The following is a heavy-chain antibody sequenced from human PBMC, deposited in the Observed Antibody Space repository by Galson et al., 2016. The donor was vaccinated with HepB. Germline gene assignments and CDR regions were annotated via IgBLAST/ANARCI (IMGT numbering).Heavy chain of an antibody. CDR2: ISGDGGST. CDR1: GFTFGRYA. Sequence: SLRLSCAASGFTFGRYAMRWVRQAPGQGLGWVSAISGDGGSTYYAGSVQGRFTSSRDRSTNTMYLQMNSLRTDDTAVYYCARFTQEWLDRVYYFDYWGQGTLVTVSS. J-gene: IGHJ4*02. CDR3: ARFTQEWLDRVYYFDY. V-gene: IGHV3-23*01. D-gene: IGHD6-19*01.